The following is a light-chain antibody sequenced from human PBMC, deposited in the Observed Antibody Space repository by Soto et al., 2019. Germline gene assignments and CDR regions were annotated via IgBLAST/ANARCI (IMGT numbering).Light chain of an antibody. CDR3: QHRYNWPPLT. V-gene: IGKV3-11*01. J-gene: IGKJ4*01. CDR2: DAS. CDR1: QSVSSK. Sequence: EIVMTQSPATLSVSPGERATLSCRASQSVSSKLAWYQQKPGQAPRLLIYDASTRATGIPARFSGSGSGTDFTLTISSLEPEDFAVYYCQHRYNWPPLTFGGGTKVDIK.